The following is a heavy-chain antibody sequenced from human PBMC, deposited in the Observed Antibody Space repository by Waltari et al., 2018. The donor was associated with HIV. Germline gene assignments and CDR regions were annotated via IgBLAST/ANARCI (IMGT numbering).Heavy chain of an antibody. V-gene: IGHV4-61*02. CDR3: ARGPTAMVTFDS. D-gene: IGHD5-18*01. Sequence: QVQLQESGPGLVKPSQTLSLTCTVSGGSISGGGYYWGWVRQPAGNGLEWIGRSHASGRTNYNPALRSRVTISVDASKNQFSLKLTSVTAADTAVYFCARGPTAMVTFDSWGQGTLVIVSS. J-gene: IGHJ4*02. CDR1: GGSISGGGYY. CDR2: SHASGRT.